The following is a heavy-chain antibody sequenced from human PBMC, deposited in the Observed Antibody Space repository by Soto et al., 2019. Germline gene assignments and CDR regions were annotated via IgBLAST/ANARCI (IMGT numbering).Heavy chain of an antibody. CDR2: ITCKTGNT. CDR1: GFTLSDYS. D-gene: IGHD1-7*01. CDR3: ARSNYAYDY. Sequence: GESLTISCAGSGFTLSDYSMNWVRQAPGKGLESASYITCKTGNTYYADSVKGRFTISRDTAKNSVYLQMDSLRHEDTGVYFCARSNYAYDYWGHGNMVTVSS. J-gene: IGHJ4*01. V-gene: IGHV3-48*02.